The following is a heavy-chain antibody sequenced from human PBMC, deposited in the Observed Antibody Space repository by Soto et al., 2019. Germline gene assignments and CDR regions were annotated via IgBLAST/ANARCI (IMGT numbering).Heavy chain of an antibody. V-gene: IGHV1-69*01. Sequence: QVQLVQSGAEVMKPGSSIKVSCKASGGTFSSYAISWVRQAPGQGLEWLGGIIPIFGTANYAQKFQGRVTITADEWKSTAYMELSSLRSEDTAVYYCARGPRYCSGGSCSRPDYWGQGTLVTVSS. CDR1: GGTFSSYA. CDR2: IIPIFGTA. CDR3: ARGPRYCSGGSCSRPDY. J-gene: IGHJ4*02. D-gene: IGHD2-15*01.